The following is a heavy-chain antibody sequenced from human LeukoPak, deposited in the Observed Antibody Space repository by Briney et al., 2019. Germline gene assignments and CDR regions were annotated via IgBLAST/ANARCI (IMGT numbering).Heavy chain of an antibody. J-gene: IGHJ4*02. D-gene: IGHD4-17*01. V-gene: IGHV3-21*01. CDR1: GFTFSSYS. CDR2: ISSSSSYI. Sequence: GGSLRLSCAASGFTFSSYSMNWVRQAPEKGLEWVSSISSSSSYIYYADSVKGRFTISRDNAKNSLYLQMNSLRAEDTAVYYCAREDDYGDQGDYWGQGTLVTVSS. CDR3: AREDDYGDQGDY.